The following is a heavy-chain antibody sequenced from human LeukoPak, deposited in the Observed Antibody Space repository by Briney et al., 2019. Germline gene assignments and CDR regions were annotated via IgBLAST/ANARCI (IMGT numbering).Heavy chain of an antibody. V-gene: IGHV3-30-3*01. CDR2: TSYDGNNK. D-gene: IGHD2-21*02. J-gene: IGHJ5*02. Sequence: GGSLRLSSAPPGFTFTRYAMHWVRHAPHKGLEWVAATSYDGNNKQYPHTLKGRFTISRDNSKNTLYLVMNSLRADDTAVYYCARDYVGGDCCSGWFDAWGQGTLVTVSS. CDR1: GFTFTRYA. CDR3: ARDYVGGDCCSGWFDA.